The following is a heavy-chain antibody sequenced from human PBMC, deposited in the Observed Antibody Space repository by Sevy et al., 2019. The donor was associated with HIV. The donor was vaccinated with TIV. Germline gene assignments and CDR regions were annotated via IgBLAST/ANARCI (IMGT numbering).Heavy chain of an antibody. V-gene: IGHV3-33*01. J-gene: IGHJ4*02. Sequence: GSLRLSCAASGFTFSTYGMHWVRQAPGKGLEWVALIWFDGSNTYYADSVKGRFTISRDIAKNTLHLQMNSLRAEDTAVYYCARDLEFYDYGDYGPAFMPDYWGQGTLVTVSS. D-gene: IGHD4-17*01. CDR1: GFTFSTYG. CDR2: IWFDGSNT. CDR3: ARDLEFYDYGDYGPAFMPDY.